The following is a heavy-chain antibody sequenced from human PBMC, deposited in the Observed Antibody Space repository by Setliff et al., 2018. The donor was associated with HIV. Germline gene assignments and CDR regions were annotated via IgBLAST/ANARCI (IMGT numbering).Heavy chain of an antibody. J-gene: IGHJ4*02. CDR2: IYPGDSET. CDR3: ARGNYDSSGYSLDY. D-gene: IGHD3-22*01. Sequence: GESLKISCKESGYNFTPHWIGWVRQMPGKGLEWMGIIYPGDSETKYSPSFQGQVTFSADKSVRTAYLQWRSLKASDTAMYFCARGNYDSSGYSLDYWGQGMLVTVSS. CDR1: GYNFTPHW. V-gene: IGHV5-51*01.